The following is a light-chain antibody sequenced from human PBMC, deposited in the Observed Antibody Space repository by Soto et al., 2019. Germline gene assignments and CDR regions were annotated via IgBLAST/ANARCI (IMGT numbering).Light chain of an antibody. CDR3: QQFWT. CDR1: QSISSW. CDR2: KAS. J-gene: IGKJ1*01. V-gene: IGKV1-5*03. Sequence: DIQMTQSPSSLSASVGDRVTITCRASQSISSWLAWYQQKPGKXPKLLIYKASSLESGVPSRFSGSGSGTEFTLTISSLQHDDVATYYCQQFWTFGQGTKVDIK.